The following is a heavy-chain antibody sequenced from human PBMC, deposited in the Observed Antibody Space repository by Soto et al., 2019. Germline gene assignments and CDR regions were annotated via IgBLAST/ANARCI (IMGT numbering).Heavy chain of an antibody. D-gene: IGHD3-22*01. CDR3: AKDPYYYDTSEMDV. Sequence: PGGSLRLSCAASRVTFSSYAMSWVRQAPGKGLEWVSAIGGSGGSTYYADSVKGRFTISRDNSKNTLFLQMNSLRAEDTAVYYCAKDPYYYDTSEMDVWGQGTTVTVSS. CDR1: RVTFSSYA. V-gene: IGHV3-23*01. J-gene: IGHJ6*02. CDR2: IGGSGGST.